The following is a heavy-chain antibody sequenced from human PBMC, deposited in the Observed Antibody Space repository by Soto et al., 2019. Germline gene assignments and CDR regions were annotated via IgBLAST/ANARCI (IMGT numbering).Heavy chain of an antibody. V-gene: IGHV4-39*01. CDR3: ARHAHYYDSSPYNWFDP. CDR1: GGSISSGDYY. J-gene: IGHJ5*02. D-gene: IGHD3-22*01. Sequence: PSETLSLTCTVSGGSISSGDYYWSWIRQPPGKGLEWIGSIYYSGSTYYNPSLKSRVTISVDTSKNQFSLKLSSVTAADTAVYYCARHAHYYDSSPYNWFDPWGQGTLVTVSS. CDR2: IYYSGST.